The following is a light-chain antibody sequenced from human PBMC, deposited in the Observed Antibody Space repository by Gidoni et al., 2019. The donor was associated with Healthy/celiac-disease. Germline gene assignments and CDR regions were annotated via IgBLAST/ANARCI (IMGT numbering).Light chain of an antibody. J-gene: IGKJ1*01. CDR1: QSISSY. V-gene: IGKV1-39*01. Sequence: DIQMTQSPTSLSASVGDRATITCRASQSISSYLNWYQQKPGKAPKLLIYAASSLQSGVPSRFSGSGSGPDFTLTISSLQPEDFATYYCQHSYTTLLTFGQGTKVEIK. CDR2: AAS. CDR3: QHSYTTLLT.